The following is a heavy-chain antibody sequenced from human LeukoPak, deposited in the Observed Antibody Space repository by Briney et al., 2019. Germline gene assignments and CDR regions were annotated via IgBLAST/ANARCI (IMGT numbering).Heavy chain of an antibody. CDR3: AKYSRRGYILPRNDY. D-gene: IGHD5-18*01. V-gene: IGHV5-51*01. CDR1: GYSFTSYW. Sequence: GESLMIYCKGSGYSFTSYWIGWVGQLPGKGLEWMGIIYPGDSDTRYNASFQSHLTISANKNISTAYLQRSSLKASDTAMYYCAKYSRRGYILPRNDYWGPRTQGTGSS. J-gene: IGHJ4*01. CDR2: IYPGDSDT.